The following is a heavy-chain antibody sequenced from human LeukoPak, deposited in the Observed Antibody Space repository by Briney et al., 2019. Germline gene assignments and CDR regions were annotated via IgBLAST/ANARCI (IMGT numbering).Heavy chain of an antibody. D-gene: IGHD3-3*01. CDR3: ARSPYYDFWSGYYEGFDY. CDR2: IYTSGST. V-gene: IGHV4-61*02. CDR1: GGSISSGSYY. J-gene: IGHJ4*02. Sequence: SETLSLTCTVSGGSISSGSYYWSWIRQPAGKGLEWIGRIYTSGSTNYNPSLKSRVTISVDTSKNQFSLKLSSVTAADTAVYYCARSPYYDFWSGYYEGFDYWGQGTLVTVSS.